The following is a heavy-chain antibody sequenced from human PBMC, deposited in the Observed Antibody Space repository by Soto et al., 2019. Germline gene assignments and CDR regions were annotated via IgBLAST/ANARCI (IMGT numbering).Heavy chain of an antibody. CDR3: VRDGEIRWRIYYGMDV. D-gene: IGHD4-17*01. V-gene: IGHV3-30-3*01. J-gene: IGHJ6*02. CDR1: GFTFSSYA. CDR2: ISYDGSNK. Sequence: GASRRLSCAASGFTFSSYAMHWVRQAPGKGLEWVGVISYDGSNKYYAGSVKGRFTISRDNSKNTLYLKMNSLRAEDTAVYYFVRDGEIRWRIYYGMDVGGQGNTVTVSS.